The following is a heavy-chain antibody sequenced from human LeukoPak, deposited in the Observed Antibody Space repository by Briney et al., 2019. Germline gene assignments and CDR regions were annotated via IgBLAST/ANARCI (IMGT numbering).Heavy chain of an antibody. Sequence: GGSLRLSCAASGFTFSSYAMSWVRQAPGKGLEWVSAISGSGGSTYYADSVKGRFTISRDNSKNTLCLQMNSLRAEDTAVYYCAKSPRLSGTSYGMDVWGQGTTVTVSS. CDR3: AKSPRLSGTSYGMDV. CDR1: GFTFSSYA. CDR2: ISGSGGST. D-gene: IGHD2/OR15-2a*01. J-gene: IGHJ6*02. V-gene: IGHV3-23*01.